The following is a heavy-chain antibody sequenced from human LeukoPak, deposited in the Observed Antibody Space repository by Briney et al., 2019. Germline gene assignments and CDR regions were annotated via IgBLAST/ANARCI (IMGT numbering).Heavy chain of an antibody. Sequence: GGSLRLSCASSGFTFSSYSKNWVRQAPGKGLEWVSYISSSSTIYYADSVKGRFTISRDNAKNSLYLQMNSLRSEDTAVYYCASGPRTIGDAFYIWGQGTMVTVSS. D-gene: IGHD3-16*01. J-gene: IGHJ3*02. CDR3: ASGPRTIGDAFYI. CDR1: GFTFSSYS. CDR2: ISSSSTI. V-gene: IGHV3-48*01.